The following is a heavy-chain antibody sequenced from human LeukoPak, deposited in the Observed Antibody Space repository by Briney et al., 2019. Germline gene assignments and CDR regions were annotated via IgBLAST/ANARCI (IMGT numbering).Heavy chain of an antibody. CDR2: IYYSGST. Sequence: SQTLSLTCTVSGGSFNTYYWSWIRQPPGKGLEWLGYIYYSGSTNYNPSLKSRVTISVDTSKNQFSLKLSSVTAADTAVYYCARVITVRGVIFDYWGQGTLVTVSS. D-gene: IGHD3-16*01. CDR1: GGSFNTYY. CDR3: ARVITVRGVIFDY. J-gene: IGHJ4*02. V-gene: IGHV4-59*01.